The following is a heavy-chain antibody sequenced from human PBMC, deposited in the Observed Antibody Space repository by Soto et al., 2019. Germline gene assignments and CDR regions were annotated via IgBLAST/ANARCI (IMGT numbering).Heavy chain of an antibody. Sequence: PGGALRLSCAASGFTFSSYGMHWGRQAPGKGLEWVAVIWYDGSNKYYADSVKGRFTISRDNSKNTLYLQMNSLRAEDTAVYYCAGMNTVANWVREVLGAFDIWGQGTMVIVSS. CDR2: IWYDGSNK. V-gene: IGHV3-33*01. CDR3: AGMNTVANWVREVLGAFDI. CDR1: GFTFSSYG. J-gene: IGHJ3*02. D-gene: IGHD4-17*01.